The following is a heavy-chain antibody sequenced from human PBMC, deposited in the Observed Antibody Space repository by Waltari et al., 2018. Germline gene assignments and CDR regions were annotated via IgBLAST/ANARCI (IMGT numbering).Heavy chain of an antibody. CDR2: IKQDGSEK. D-gene: IGHD3-22*01. CDR3: AREPYDSSDAFDI. CDR1: GFTFSIYW. Sequence: EVQLVESGGGLVQPRGSLRLSCAASGFTFSIYWMRRVRQAPGKGLEWVANIKQDGSEKYYVDSVKGRFTISRDNAKNSLYLQMNSLRAEDTAVYYCAREPYDSSDAFDIWGQGTMVTVSS. J-gene: IGHJ3*02. V-gene: IGHV3-7*01.